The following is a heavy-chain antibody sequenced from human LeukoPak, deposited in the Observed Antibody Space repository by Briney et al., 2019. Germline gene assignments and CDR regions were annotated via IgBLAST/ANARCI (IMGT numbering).Heavy chain of an antibody. V-gene: IGHV3-49*04. CDR3: TRGLNWFDP. J-gene: IGHJ5*02. CDR1: GFIFGDDA. CDR2: IRSKAYGGTI. Sequence: PGGSLRLSCAASGFIFGDDAMSWVRQAPGKGLEWVGFIRSKAYGGTIEYAASVKGRFTISRDDSKSIAYLQMNSLKIEETAVYYCTRGLNWFDPWGQGTLVTVSS.